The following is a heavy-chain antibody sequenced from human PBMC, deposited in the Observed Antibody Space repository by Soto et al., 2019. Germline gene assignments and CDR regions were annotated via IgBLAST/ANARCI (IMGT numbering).Heavy chain of an antibody. Sequence: QVQLVQSGAEVKKPGASVKVSCKASGYTFTSYGISWVRQAPGQGLEWMGWISAYNGNTNYAQKLQGRVTMTTDTATSTADMERRSLRSDDTAVYYCARDGRGAIAYYYYYGMDVWGQGTTVTVSS. CDR2: ISAYNGNT. D-gene: IGHD2-15*01. CDR3: ARDGRGAIAYYYYYGMDV. V-gene: IGHV1-18*01. CDR1: GYTFTSYG. J-gene: IGHJ6*02.